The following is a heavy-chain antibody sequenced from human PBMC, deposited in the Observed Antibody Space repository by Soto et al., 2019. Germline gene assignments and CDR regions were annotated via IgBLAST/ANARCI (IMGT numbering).Heavy chain of an antibody. D-gene: IGHD3-3*01. Sequence: GGSLRLSCAPSGFTFSSYALHGVRQAPAKGLEWVAVISYEGSNKYYADSVKGRFTISRDNSKNKLYLQMNSLRAEDTAVYYCARDSSFTPRRVFGVVDYWGQGTLVTVSS. V-gene: IGHV3-30-3*01. CDR3: ARDSSFTPRRVFGVVDY. CDR1: GFTFSSYA. CDR2: ISYEGSNK. J-gene: IGHJ4*02.